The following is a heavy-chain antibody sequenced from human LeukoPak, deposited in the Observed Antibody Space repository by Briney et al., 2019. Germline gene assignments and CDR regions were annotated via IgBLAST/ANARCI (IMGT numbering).Heavy chain of an antibody. Sequence: SETLSLTCTVSGGSISSYYWSWIRQPPGKGLEWIGYIYYSGSTNYNPSLKSRVTISVDTSKNHFSLKLNSVTTADTAVYYCATYYYGSGSAKYYFDYWGQGTLVTVSS. CDR2: IYYSGST. V-gene: IGHV4-59*01. CDR1: GGSISSYY. J-gene: IGHJ4*02. D-gene: IGHD3-10*01. CDR3: ATYYYGSGSAKYYFDY.